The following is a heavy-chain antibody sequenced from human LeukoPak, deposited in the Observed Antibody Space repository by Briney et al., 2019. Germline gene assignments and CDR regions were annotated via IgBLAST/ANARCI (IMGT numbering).Heavy chain of an antibody. Sequence: GGSVRVSCKASGYTFTGYYMHWVRQAPGQGLEWMGWINPNSGGTNYAQTFQGRVTMTRDTSISTAYMALSRLRSDDTAVYYCARVVGGVMSAFDIWGQGTMVTVSS. CDR3: ARVVGGVMSAFDI. D-gene: IGHD3-16*01. J-gene: IGHJ3*02. CDR2: INPNSGGT. CDR1: GYTFTGYY. V-gene: IGHV1-2*02.